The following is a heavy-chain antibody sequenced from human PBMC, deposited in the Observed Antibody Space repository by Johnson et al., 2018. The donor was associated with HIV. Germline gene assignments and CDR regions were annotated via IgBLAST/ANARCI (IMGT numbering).Heavy chain of an antibody. V-gene: IGHV3-30-3*01. CDR3: AKGVRGSSGYDAFDI. Sequence: VQLVESGGGVVQPGRSLRLSCAASGFTFSSYAMHWVRQAPGKGLEWVAVISYDGNNQYYADSVKGRFTISRDNSKNTLYLQMSSLRADDTAVYYCAKGVRGSSGYDAFDIWGQGTMVTVS. CDR2: ISYDGNNQ. J-gene: IGHJ3*02. CDR1: GFTFSSYA. D-gene: IGHD6-6*01.